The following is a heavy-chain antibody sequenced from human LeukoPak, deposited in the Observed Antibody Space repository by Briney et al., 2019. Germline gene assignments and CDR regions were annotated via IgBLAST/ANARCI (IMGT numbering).Heavy chain of an antibody. D-gene: IGHD2-15*01. V-gene: IGHV1-18*01. CDR3: ARDLIGCSGGSCYEIMGAFDI. J-gene: IGHJ3*02. CDR1: GYTFTSYG. Sequence: ASVKVSCKASGYTFTSYGISWVRQAPGQGLEWMGWISAYNGNTNYAQKLQGRVTMTTDTSTSTAYMELRSLRSDDTAVYYCARDLIGCSGGSCYEIMGAFDIWGQGTMVTVSS. CDR2: ISAYNGNT.